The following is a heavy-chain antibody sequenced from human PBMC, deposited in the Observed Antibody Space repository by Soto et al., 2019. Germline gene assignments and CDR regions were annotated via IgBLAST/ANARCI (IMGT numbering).Heavy chain of an antibody. J-gene: IGHJ6*03. D-gene: IGHD2-15*01. CDR1: GGSFRGYY. Sequence: PSETLSLTCAVYGGSFRGYYLSWIRQPPGKGLEWIGEINHSGSTNYNPSLKSRVTISVDTSKNQFSLKLSSVTAADTAVYYCARLARCSGGSCSYYYYMDVWGKGTTVTVSS. CDR3: ARLARCSGGSCSYYYYMDV. V-gene: IGHV4-34*01. CDR2: INHSGST.